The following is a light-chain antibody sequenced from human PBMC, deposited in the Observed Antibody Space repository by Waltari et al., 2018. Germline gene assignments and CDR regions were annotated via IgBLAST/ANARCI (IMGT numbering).Light chain of an antibody. CDR2: DAS. CDR1: QSVSRY. J-gene: IGKJ5*01. V-gene: IGKV3-11*01. Sequence: EIVLTQSPATLSLSPGERATLSCRASQSVSRYLAWYQQKPGQALRLIIYDASNRATGIPARFSGSGSGTDFTLTISSLEPEDFAIYYCQQRTSWPAITFGQGTRLEIK. CDR3: QQRTSWPAIT.